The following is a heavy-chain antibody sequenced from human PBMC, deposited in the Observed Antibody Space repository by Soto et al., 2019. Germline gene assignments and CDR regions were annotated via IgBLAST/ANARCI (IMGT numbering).Heavy chain of an antibody. J-gene: IGHJ2*01. CDR1: GGSISSGGYY. V-gene: IGHV4-31*03. CDR3: ARDKTKCSLGVTALNWYFDL. D-gene: IGHD2-21*02. Sequence: SEALSLTCTVSGGSISSGGYYWSWIRQHPGKGLEWIGYIYYSGSTYYNPSLKSRVTISVDTSKNQFSLKLSSVTAADTAVYYCARDKTKCSLGVTALNWYFDLWGRGTLVTGSA. CDR2: IYYSGST.